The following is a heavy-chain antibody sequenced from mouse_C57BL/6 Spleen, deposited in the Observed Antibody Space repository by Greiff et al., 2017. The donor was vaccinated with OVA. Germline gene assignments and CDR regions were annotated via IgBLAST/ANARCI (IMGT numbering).Heavy chain of an antibody. V-gene: IGHV1-76*01. CDR3: ARGDYLPY. J-gene: IGHJ3*01. Sequence: VQLQQSGAELVRPGASVKLSCKASGYTFTDYYINWVKQRPGQGLEWIARIYPGSGNTYYNEKFKGKATLTAEKSSSTAYMQLSSLTSEDSAVYFCARGDYLPYWGQGTLVTVSA. CDR1: GYTFTDYY. D-gene: IGHD2-4*01. CDR2: IYPGSGNT.